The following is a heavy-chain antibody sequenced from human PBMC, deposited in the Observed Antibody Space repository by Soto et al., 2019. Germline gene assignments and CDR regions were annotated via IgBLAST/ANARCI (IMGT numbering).Heavy chain of an antibody. V-gene: IGHV3-48*02. Sequence: EVQLVESGGGSVRPGESLRLSCAASGFALSSASMNWVRQAPGKGLEWVSYISASGATIHYADSVRGRFTISRDIAQNSVYLQMNSLRDEDTAVYFCARDLTDFAKYYFDYWGQGTLVTVSS. CDR3: ARDLTDFAKYYFDY. D-gene: IGHD3-9*01. CDR1: GFALSSAS. CDR2: ISASGATI. J-gene: IGHJ4*02.